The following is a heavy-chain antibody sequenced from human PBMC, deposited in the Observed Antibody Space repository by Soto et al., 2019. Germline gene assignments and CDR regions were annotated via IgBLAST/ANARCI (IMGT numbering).Heavy chain of an antibody. CDR1: GFTCSSYS. CDR3: AGYGYSSGWYIC. Sequence: GGSLRLSCAASGFTCSSYSMNWVRQAPGKGLEWVSSISSSSSYIYYADSVKGRFTISRDNAKNSLNLQMNTLRAEDTAVYYCAGYGYSSGWYICWGQGTLVTVSS. D-gene: IGHD6-19*01. V-gene: IGHV3-21*01. CDR2: ISSSSSYI. J-gene: IGHJ4*02.